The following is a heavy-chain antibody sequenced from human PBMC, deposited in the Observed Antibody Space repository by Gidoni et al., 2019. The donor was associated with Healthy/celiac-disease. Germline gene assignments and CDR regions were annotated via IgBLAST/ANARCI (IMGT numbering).Heavy chain of an antibody. V-gene: IGHV1-2*02. CDR3: ASSPHIVVVPAAIHYYYYGMDV. D-gene: IGHD2-2*01. Sequence: QVQLVQPGAEVKKPGASVKVSCKASGYTFTGHYMHLVRQAHGQGLEWMGWIKPNSGGTNYAQKLQGRVTMTRDTSISTAYMELSRLRSDDTAVYYCASSPHIVVVPAAIHYYYYGMDVWGQGTTVTVSS. CDR2: IKPNSGGT. J-gene: IGHJ6*02. CDR1: GYTFTGHY.